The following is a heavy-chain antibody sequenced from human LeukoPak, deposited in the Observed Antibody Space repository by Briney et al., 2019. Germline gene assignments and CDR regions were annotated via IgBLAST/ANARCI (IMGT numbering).Heavy chain of an antibody. D-gene: IGHD1-7*01. J-gene: IGHJ4*02. CDR3: ARDRGGSNWNYHFDY. Sequence: PSETLSLTCTVSGGSISSYYWSWIRQPAGKGLEWIGRIYTSGSTNYNPSLKSRVTMSVDTSKNQFSLNLSSVTAADTAVYYCARDRGGSNWNYHFDYWGQGTLVTVSS. CDR1: GGSISSYY. CDR2: IYTSGST. V-gene: IGHV4-4*07.